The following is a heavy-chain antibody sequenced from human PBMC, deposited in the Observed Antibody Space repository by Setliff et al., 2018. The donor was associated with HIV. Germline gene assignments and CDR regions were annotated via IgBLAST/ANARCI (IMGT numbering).Heavy chain of an antibody. CDR1: GFTFSNAW. J-gene: IGHJ4*02. D-gene: IGHD3-10*01. CDR3: TTIEYYYGSGSYPRLYYFDY. Sequence: SLRLSCAASGFTFSNAWMSWVRQAPGKGLEWVGRIKSKTDGGTTDYAAPVKGRFTISRDDSKNTLYLQMNSLKTEDTAVYYCTTIEYYYGSGSYPRLYYFDYWGQGTLVTVSS. V-gene: IGHV3-15*01. CDR2: IKSKTDGGTT.